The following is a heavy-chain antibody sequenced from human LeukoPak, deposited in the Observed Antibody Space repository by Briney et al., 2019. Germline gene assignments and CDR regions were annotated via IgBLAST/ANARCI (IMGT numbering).Heavy chain of an antibody. CDR2: IYSGGST. V-gene: IGHV3-66*01. Sequence: GGSLRLSCAASGFTVSSNYISWVRQAPGKGLEWVSVIYSGGSTYYADSVKGRFTISRDNSKNTVYLQMNNLRAEDTAVYYCARDLLYTYGYDYWGQGTLVTVSS. J-gene: IGHJ4*02. D-gene: IGHD5-18*01. CDR1: GFTVSSNY. CDR3: ARDLLYTYGYDY.